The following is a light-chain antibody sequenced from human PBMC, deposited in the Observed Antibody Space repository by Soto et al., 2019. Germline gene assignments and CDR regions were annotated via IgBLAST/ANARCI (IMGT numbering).Light chain of an antibody. CDR1: QSVSSSY. V-gene: IGKV3-20*01. CDR3: QEYGSSSIA. J-gene: IGKJ5*01. Sequence: EIVLTQSAGTLSLSPGARATLSCRASQSVSSSYLAWYQQKPGQAPRLLIYGASSRATGITDRFSGSGSGTDFTLTISSREPEDFAVYYCQEYGSSSIAFGQGTRLEIK. CDR2: GAS.